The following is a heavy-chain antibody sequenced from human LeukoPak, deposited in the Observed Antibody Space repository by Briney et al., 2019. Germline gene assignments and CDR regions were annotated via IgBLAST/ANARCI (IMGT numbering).Heavy chain of an antibody. V-gene: IGHV3-74*01. CDR2: INSDGSST. Sequence: GGSLRLXCAASGFTFSSYWMHWVRQAPGKGLVWVSRINSDGSSTSYADSVKGRFTISRDNAKNTLYLQMNSLRAEDTAVYYCARGRGGYYYFNYWGQGTLVTVSS. D-gene: IGHD3-22*01. CDR3: ARGRGGYYYFNY. J-gene: IGHJ4*02. CDR1: GFTFSSYW.